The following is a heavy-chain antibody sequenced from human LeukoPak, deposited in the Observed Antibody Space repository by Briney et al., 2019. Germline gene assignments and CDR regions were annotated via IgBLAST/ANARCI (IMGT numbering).Heavy chain of an antibody. Sequence: PSENLSLTCAVSGYSISSGYYWGWIRPPPGKGLEWIGSIYHSGSTYYNPSLKSRVTISVDTSKNQFSLKLSSVTAADTAVYYCASTRYCSSTSCYTGYYYYYYMDVWGKGTTVTVSS. V-gene: IGHV4-38-2*01. CDR2: IYHSGST. D-gene: IGHD2-2*02. J-gene: IGHJ6*03. CDR3: ASTRYCSSTSCYTGYYYYYYMDV. CDR1: GYSISSGYY.